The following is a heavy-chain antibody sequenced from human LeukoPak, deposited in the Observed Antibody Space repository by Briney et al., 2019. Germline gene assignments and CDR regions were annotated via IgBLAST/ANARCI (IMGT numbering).Heavy chain of an antibody. CDR1: GGSISSYY. CDR3: ARLGGWLQWVRGGDWYFDL. J-gene: IGHJ2*01. D-gene: IGHD5-24*01. V-gene: IGHV4-4*07. Sequence: SETLSLTCTVSGGSISSYYWSWIRQPAGKGLEWIGRIYTSGSTNYNPSLKSRVTMSVDTSKNQFSLKLSSVTAADTAVYYCARLGGWLQWVRGGDWYFDLWGRGTLVTVSS. CDR2: IYTSGST.